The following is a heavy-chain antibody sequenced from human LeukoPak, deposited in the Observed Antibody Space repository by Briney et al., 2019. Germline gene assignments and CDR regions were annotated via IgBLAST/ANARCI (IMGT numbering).Heavy chain of an antibody. J-gene: IGHJ1*01. V-gene: IGHV1-8*03. D-gene: IGHD3-22*01. Sequence: ASVKVSCKASGYTFTSYDINWVRQATGQGLEWMGWMNPNSGNTGYAQKFQGRVTITRNTSISTAYMELSSLRSEDTAVYYCARASYGSSDYEFFQHWGQGTLVTVSS. CDR3: ARASYGSSDYEFFQH. CDR1: GYTFTSYD. CDR2: MNPNSGNT.